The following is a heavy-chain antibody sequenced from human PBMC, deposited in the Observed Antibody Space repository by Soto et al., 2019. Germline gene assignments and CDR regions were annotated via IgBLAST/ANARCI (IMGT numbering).Heavy chain of an antibody. Sequence: GGSLRLSCAASGFTLSSYEMHWFRQAPGKGLEWVAVISNDGSSQYYADSVKGRFTISRDNAKNTLYLQMNSLRAEDTAVYYCARDPYCSSTSCDYYYYYYMDVWGKGTTVTVSS. J-gene: IGHJ6*03. CDR1: GFTLSSYE. V-gene: IGHV3-30*03. D-gene: IGHD2-2*01. CDR2: ISNDGSSQ. CDR3: ARDPYCSSTSCDYYYYYYMDV.